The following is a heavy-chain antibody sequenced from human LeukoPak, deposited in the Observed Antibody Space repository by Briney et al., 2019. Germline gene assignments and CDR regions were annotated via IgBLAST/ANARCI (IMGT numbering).Heavy chain of an antibody. J-gene: IGHJ4*02. Sequence: GRSLRLSCAASGFTFTSYSMNWVRQAPGKGLEWVSTISGGGGSTYYADSVKGRFTISRDNSKNTLYLQVNSLRVEDTAVYYCAKGGKWDVTPFDYWGQGTLVTVSS. V-gene: IGHV3-23*01. D-gene: IGHD1-26*01. CDR1: GFTFTSYS. CDR2: ISGGGGST. CDR3: AKGGKWDVTPFDY.